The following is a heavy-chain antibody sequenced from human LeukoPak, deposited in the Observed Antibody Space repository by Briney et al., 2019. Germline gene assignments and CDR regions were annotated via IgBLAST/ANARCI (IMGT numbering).Heavy chain of an antibody. Sequence: SETLSLTCTVSGYSISSGYYWGWIRQPPGKGLEWIGSTYHSGSTYYNPSLKSRVTISVDTSKNQFSLKLSSVTAADTAVYYCARDYGGNPPRGFDYWGQGTLVTVSS. CDR3: ARDYGGNPPRGFDY. V-gene: IGHV4-38-2*02. CDR2: TYHSGST. J-gene: IGHJ4*02. CDR1: GYSISSGYY. D-gene: IGHD4-23*01.